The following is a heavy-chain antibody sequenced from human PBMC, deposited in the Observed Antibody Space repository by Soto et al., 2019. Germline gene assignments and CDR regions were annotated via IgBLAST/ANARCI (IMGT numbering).Heavy chain of an antibody. CDR1: GFSLTNSGMG. CDR2: IFSNEAK. D-gene: IGHD2-21*01. CDR3: ARAEDLYSVDY. V-gene: IGHV2-26*01. Sequence: QVTLKESGPVLVKPTETLTLTCTVSGFSLTNSGMGVSWIRQPPGKALELLAHIFSNEAKFYTKSMMSRLTISRDTAKSQVVLTMTNMDPADTGTYYCARAEDLYSVDYWAQGSLVTVSS. J-gene: IGHJ4*02.